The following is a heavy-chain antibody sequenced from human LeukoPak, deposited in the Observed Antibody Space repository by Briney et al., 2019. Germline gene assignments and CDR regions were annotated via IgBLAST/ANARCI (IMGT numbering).Heavy chain of an antibody. CDR1: GGSISSDGYY. CDR2: IKYSGDT. Sequence: SEALSLTCTVSGGSISSDGYYWSWIRQHSGKGLEWIGYIKYSGDTFYNPSLKSRLTISRDTSKNQFSLILSSVTAADSALYFCARGTLLNYFDYWGQGALVTVST. CDR3: ARGTLLNYFDY. D-gene: IGHD3/OR15-3a*01. V-gene: IGHV4-31*03. J-gene: IGHJ4*02.